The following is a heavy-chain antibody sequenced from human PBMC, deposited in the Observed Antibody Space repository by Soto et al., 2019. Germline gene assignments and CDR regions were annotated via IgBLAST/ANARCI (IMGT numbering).Heavy chain of an antibody. CDR3: ARDYYDSSGYYGYYYYGMDV. V-gene: IGHV4-59*01. Sequence: SETLSLTCTVSGGSINNYYWSWIRQPPGKGLEWIGHIYYSGSTNYNPSLKNRITISIDTYKNQFSLTLSSVTTADTAAYYCARDYYDSSGYYGYYYYGMDVWGQGTTVTVSS. J-gene: IGHJ6*02. CDR1: GGSINNYY. CDR2: IYYSGST. D-gene: IGHD3-22*01.